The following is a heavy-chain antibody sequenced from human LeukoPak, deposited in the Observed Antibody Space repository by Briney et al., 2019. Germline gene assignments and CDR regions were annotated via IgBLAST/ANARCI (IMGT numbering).Heavy chain of an antibody. CDR1: GFTFRSYS. Sequence: GESLRLSCAASGFTFRSYSMSWVRQAPGKGLEWVSSISTSSSYIYYADSVKGRFTISRDNAKNSLYLQMNSLRAEDTAVYYCATGLHWGQGTLVTVSS. CDR2: ISTSSSYI. CDR3: ATGLH. V-gene: IGHV3-21*01. D-gene: IGHD1-14*01. J-gene: IGHJ4*02.